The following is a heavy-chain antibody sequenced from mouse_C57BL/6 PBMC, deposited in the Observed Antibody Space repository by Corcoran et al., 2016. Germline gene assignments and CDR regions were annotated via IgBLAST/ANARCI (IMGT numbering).Heavy chain of an antibody. V-gene: IGHV1-76*01. Sequence: QVQLKQSGAELVRPGASVKLSCKASGYPFTDYYINWVKQRPGQGLEWIARIYPGSGNTYYNEKFKGKATLTAEKSSSTAYMQLSSLTSEDSAVYFCARSGVLLRSRFDYWGQGTTLTVSS. CDR2: IYPGSGNT. D-gene: IGHD1-1*01. CDR3: ARSGVLLRSRFDY. CDR1: GYPFTDYY. J-gene: IGHJ2*01.